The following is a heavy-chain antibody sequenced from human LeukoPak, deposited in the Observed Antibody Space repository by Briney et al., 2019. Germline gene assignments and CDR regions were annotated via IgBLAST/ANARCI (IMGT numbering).Heavy chain of an antibody. V-gene: IGHV4-34*01. D-gene: IGHD5-24*01. CDR1: GGSFSGYY. CDR2: INHSGSA. CDR3: ARGRGYNSFDY. Sequence: SETLSLTCAVYGGSFSGYYWSWIRQPPGKGLEWIGEINHSGSANYNPSLKSRVTISVDTSKNQFSLKLGSVTAADTAVYYCARGRGYNSFDYWGQGTLVTVSS. J-gene: IGHJ4*02.